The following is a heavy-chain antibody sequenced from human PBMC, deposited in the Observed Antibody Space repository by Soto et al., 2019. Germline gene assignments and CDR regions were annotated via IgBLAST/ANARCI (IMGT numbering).Heavy chain of an antibody. J-gene: IGHJ4*02. Sequence: SETLSLTCTVSGGSISSSSYYWGWIRQPPGKGLEWIGSIYYSGSTYYNPSLKSRVTISVETSKNQFSLKLSSVTAADTAVYYCAGYDILTGQPTFDYWGQGTLVTVSS. CDR3: AGYDILTGQPTFDY. V-gene: IGHV4-39*01. D-gene: IGHD3-9*01. CDR2: IYYSGST. CDR1: GGSISSSSYY.